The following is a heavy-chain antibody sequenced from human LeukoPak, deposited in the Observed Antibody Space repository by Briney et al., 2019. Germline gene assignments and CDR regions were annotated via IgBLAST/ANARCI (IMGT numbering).Heavy chain of an antibody. CDR2: ISSSSSYI. D-gene: IGHD2-2*01. CDR1: GFDFSTYT. Sequence: PGGSLRLSCAASGFDFSTYTMIWVRQAPGKGLEWVSSISSSSSYIYYADSVKGRFTISRDNAKNSMYLQMNSLRAEDTAVYYCTRDPGRCTSTSCYPDYWGQGTLVTVSS. V-gene: IGHV3-21*01. J-gene: IGHJ4*02. CDR3: TRDPGRCTSTSCYPDY.